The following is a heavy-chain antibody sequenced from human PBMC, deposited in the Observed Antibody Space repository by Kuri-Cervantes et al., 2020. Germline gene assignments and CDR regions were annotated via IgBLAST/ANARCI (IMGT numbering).Heavy chain of an antibody. D-gene: IGHD6-19*01. CDR2: ISYDGSNK. CDR3: ARVSVAGTIYYYYGMDV. J-gene: IGHJ6*02. Sequence: GESLKISCAASGFTFSSYGMHWVRQAPGKGLEWVAVISYDGSNKYYADSVKGRFTISRDNSKNTLYLQMNSLRAEDTAVYYCARVSVAGTIYYYYGMDVWGQGTTVTVSS. V-gene: IGHV3-30*19. CDR1: GFTFSSYG.